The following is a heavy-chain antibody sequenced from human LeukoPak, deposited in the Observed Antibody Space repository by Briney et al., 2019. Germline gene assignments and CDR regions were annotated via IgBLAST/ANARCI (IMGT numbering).Heavy chain of an antibody. Sequence: GGSLRLSCAASGFTSSSHWMGWVRQAPGKGLEWVANIKPDGSEENYVDSVKGRFTISRDNAKNSLYLQMDSLRAEDTAVYYCARDRTRRWLQSTFDYWGQGTLVTVSS. CDR1: GFTSSSHW. D-gene: IGHD5-24*01. CDR3: ARDRTRRWLQSTFDY. J-gene: IGHJ4*02. CDR2: IKPDGSEE. V-gene: IGHV3-7*01.